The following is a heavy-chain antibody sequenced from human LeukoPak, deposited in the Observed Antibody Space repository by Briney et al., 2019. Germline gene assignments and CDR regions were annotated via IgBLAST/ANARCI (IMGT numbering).Heavy chain of an antibody. V-gene: IGHV4-4*02. CDR1: GGSISSSNW. CDR3: ARGYYGSGGPGRFDP. CDR2: IYHSGST. D-gene: IGHD3-10*01. J-gene: IGHJ5*02. Sequence: PSETLSLTCAVSGGSISSSNWWSWVRQPPGKGLEWIGEIYHSGSTNYNPSLKSRVTISVDKSKNQFSLMLSSVTAADTAVYYCARGYYGSGGPGRFDPWGQGTLVTVSS.